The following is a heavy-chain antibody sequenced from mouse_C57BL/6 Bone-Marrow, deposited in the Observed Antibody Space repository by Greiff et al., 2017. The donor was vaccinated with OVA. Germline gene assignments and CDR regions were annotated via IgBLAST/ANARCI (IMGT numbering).Heavy chain of an antibody. D-gene: IGHD1-1*01. V-gene: IGHV1-59*01. CDR1: GYTFTSYW. CDR2: IDPSDSYT. Sequence: QVPLQQPGAELVRPGTSVKLSCTASGYTFTSYWLHWVKQRPGQGLEWIGVIDPSDSYTNYTQHFKGKATLTVDTSSSTAYMQRSSRTSEDSAVYYGERLVTTVGARADWGQGTLVTVSA. CDR3: ERLVTTVGARAD. J-gene: IGHJ3*01.